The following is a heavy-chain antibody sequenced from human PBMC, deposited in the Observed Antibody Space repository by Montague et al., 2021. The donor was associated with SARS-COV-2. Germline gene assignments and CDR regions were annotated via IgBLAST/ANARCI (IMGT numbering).Heavy chain of an antibody. D-gene: IGHD6-13*01. V-gene: IGHV3-30*04. CDR1: GFTFSSYA. CDR2: ISYDGTNE. Sequence: SLRLSCAASGFTFSSYAMHWVRQAPGKGLEWVAVISYDGTNEYYADSVKGRFTISRDNSKNTLYLQMNSLRAVDTAVYYCAREGITAAGKDFDYWGQGTLVTVSS. J-gene: IGHJ4*02. CDR3: AREGITAAGKDFDY.